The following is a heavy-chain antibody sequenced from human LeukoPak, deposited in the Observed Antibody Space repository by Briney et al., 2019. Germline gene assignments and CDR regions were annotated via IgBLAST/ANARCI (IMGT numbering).Heavy chain of an antibody. CDR3: ARRLGRSFDY. CDR1: GYTFINHA. Sequence: GASVKVSCEASGYTFINHAIHWVRQAPGQRLEWMGWINIGNGNTKYSQNFQGRITITRDTSATTAYMDLSSLRSEDTAMYCCARRLGRSFDYWGQGTLVTVSS. D-gene: IGHD2-21*01. V-gene: IGHV1-3*04. CDR2: INIGNGNT. J-gene: IGHJ4*02.